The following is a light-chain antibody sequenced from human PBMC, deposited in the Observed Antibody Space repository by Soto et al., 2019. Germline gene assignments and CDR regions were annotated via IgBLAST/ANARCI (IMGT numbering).Light chain of an antibody. CDR1: QRIXND. CDR3: QKHDYSTRT. J-gene: IGKJ4*02. Sequence: MTQSPASLSASEGDSVTITCRASQRIXNDLGWYKEKPGKVPKLLXDSSSTLPSGVPSRLSGSGSGTEFTLTISSMQAEDVVTYYCQKHDYSTRTFGGGTKVDIK. V-gene: IGKV1-27*01. CDR2: SSS.